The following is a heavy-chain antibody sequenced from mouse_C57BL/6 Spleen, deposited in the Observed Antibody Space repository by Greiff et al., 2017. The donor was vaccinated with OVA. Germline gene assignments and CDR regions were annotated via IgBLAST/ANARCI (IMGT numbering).Heavy chain of an antibody. J-gene: IGHJ2*01. D-gene: IGHD2-2*01. Sequence: VQLQQPGAELVRPGTSVKLSCKASGYTFTSYWMHWVKQRPGQGLEWIGVIDPSDSYTNYNQKFKGKATLTVDTASSTAYMQLSSLTSEDSAVYYCARGGYGYDDYFDYWGQGTTLTVSS. CDR2: IDPSDSYT. V-gene: IGHV1-59*01. CDR1: GYTFTSYW. CDR3: ARGGYGYDDYFDY.